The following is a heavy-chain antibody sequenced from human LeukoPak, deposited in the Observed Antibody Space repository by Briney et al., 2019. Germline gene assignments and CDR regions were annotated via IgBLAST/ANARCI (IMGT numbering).Heavy chain of an antibody. CDR1: GFTISGSW. J-gene: IGHJ3*02. D-gene: IGHD6-13*01. V-gene: IGHV3-7*01. Sequence: GGSLRLSCAASGFTISGSWMTWVRQAPGKGLEWVANIKPDGSPGLQLGSVRGRFTVSRDNAKHSVYLQMNSLRADDTGVYYCARFWAAAGNDAFDIWGQGTMVTVSS. CDR3: ARFWAAAGNDAFDI. CDR2: IKPDGSPG.